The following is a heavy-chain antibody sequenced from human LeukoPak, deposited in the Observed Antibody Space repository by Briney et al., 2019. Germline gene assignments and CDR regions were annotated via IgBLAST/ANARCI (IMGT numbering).Heavy chain of an antibody. CDR3: VRESTSSDMYYYDTSGYSHYFDY. CDR1: GFTFGSHT. J-gene: IGHJ4*02. D-gene: IGHD3-22*01. V-gene: IGHV3-30-3*01. Sequence: PGRSLRLSCAASGFTFGSHTMHWVRQAPGKGLEWVAVISYDGNNKDYADSVKGRFTISRDNSKNTLYLQMNSLRPEDTAIYYCVRESTSSDMYYYDTSGYSHYFDYWGQGTLVTVSS. CDR2: ISYDGNNK.